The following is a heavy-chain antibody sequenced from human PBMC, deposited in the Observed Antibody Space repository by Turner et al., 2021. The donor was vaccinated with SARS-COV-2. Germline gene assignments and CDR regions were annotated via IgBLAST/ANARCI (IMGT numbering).Heavy chain of an antibody. J-gene: IGHJ4*02. D-gene: IGHD3-22*01. CDR3: ARSPAAPGYYYDSSGYYTPYYFDY. V-gene: IGHV3-21*01. CDR2: ISSSGSYR. Sequence: EVQLVGSVGGLVKPGGSLRLSCAASVFTSSGYSINWVRQAPGKGLEWVSSISSSGSYRYYVDSVKGRFTISRDNAKNSLYLQMNSLRAEDKAVYYCARSPAAPGYYYDSSGYYTPYYFDYWGQGTLVTVSS. CDR1: VFTSSGYS.